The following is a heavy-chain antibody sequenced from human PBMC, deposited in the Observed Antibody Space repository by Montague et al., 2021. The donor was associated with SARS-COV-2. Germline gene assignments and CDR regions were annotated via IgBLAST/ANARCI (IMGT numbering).Heavy chain of an antibody. D-gene: IGHD3-10*01. CDR1: GGSVSSGSNY. CDR2: VYNYGST. J-gene: IGHJ4*02. CDR3: AREATDYGSGSYYFPFAY. Sequence: SETRSLTCSVSGGSVSSGSNYWSWIRQSPGKGLEWIGYVYNYGSTDYNPSLKSRVTISLDTSKNQFSLRLSSVTAADTAVYYCAREATDYGSGSYYFPFAYWGQGILVTVSS. V-gene: IGHV4-61*01.